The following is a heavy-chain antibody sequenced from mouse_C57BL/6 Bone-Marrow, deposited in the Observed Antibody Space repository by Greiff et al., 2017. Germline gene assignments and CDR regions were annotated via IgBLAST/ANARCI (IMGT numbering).Heavy chain of an antibody. V-gene: IGHV1-52*01. J-gene: IGHJ3*01. D-gene: IGHD1-1*01. CDR1: GYTFTSYW. Sequence: QVQLQQPGAELVRPGSSVKLSCKASGYTFTSYWMHWVKQRPIQGLEWIGNIDPSDSETHYNQKFKDKATLTVDKSSSTAYMQLSSLTSEDSAVYYCARKGGSSYRFAYWGQGTLVTVSA. CDR3: ARKGGSSYRFAY. CDR2: IDPSDSET.